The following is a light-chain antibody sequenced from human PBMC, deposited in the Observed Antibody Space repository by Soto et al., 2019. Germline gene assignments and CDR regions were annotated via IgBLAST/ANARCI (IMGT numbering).Light chain of an antibody. CDR1: QFIGSN. V-gene: IGKV3-15*01. Sequence: MTQSPATLSVSPGERATLSCRASQFIGSNLACYQQKPAQPPRLLIYDASTRATGIPARFSGSWSGTEFTLNISSLQSEDLAVYYCQQYNNWHPLTFGGGTKVDIK. J-gene: IGKJ4*01. CDR3: QQYNNWHPLT. CDR2: DAS.